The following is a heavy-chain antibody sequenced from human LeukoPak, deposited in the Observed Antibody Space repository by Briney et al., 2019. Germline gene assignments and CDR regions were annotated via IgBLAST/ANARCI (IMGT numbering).Heavy chain of an antibody. Sequence: ASVKVSCKASGYTFTGYYMHWVRQAPGQGLEWMGWINPNSGGTNYAQKFQGRVTMTRDTSISTACMELSRLRSDDTAVYYCARDVYDSSGYYRPYYYYYMDVWGKGTTVTVSS. CDR1: GYTFTGYY. V-gene: IGHV1-2*02. D-gene: IGHD3-22*01. J-gene: IGHJ6*03. CDR2: INPNSGGT. CDR3: ARDVYDSSGYYRPYYYYYMDV.